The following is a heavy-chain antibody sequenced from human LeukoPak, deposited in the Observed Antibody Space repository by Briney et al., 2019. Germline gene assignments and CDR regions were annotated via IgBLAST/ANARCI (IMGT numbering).Heavy chain of an antibody. V-gene: IGHV4-34*01. CDR3: ARVSYDYIWGSYRYIPSYYFDY. Sequence: SETLSLTCAVYGGSFSGYYWSWIRQPPGKGLEWIGEINHSGGTNYNPSLKSRVTISVDTSKNQFSLKLSSVTAADTAVYYCARVSYDYIWGSYRYIPSYYFDYWGQGTLVTVSS. CDR1: GGSFSGYY. J-gene: IGHJ4*02. CDR2: INHSGGT. D-gene: IGHD3-16*02.